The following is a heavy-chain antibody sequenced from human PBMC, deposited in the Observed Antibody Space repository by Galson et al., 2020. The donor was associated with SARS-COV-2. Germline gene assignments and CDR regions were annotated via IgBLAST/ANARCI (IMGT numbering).Heavy chain of an antibody. CDR3: ARDPAPLYGDNYYYGMDV. D-gene: IGHD4-17*01. CDR1: EVSMTSYY. Sequence: ETSETLSLICSVSEVSMTSYYWSWIRQSPGKGLEWIGSISYSGNTNYNPSLRSRVTLLVDLSMNQFSLRLTSVTAADTAVYYCARDPAPLYGDNYYYGMDVWGRGTTVTVSS. J-gene: IGHJ6*02. CDR2: ISYSGNT. V-gene: IGHV4-59*01.